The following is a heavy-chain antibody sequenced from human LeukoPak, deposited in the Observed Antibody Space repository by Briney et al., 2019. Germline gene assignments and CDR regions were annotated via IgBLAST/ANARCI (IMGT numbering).Heavy chain of an antibody. CDR3: VREATGYTFDY. J-gene: IGHJ4*02. V-gene: IGHV3-21*01. CDR1: GFTFSSYE. Sequence: GGSLRLSCAASGFTFSSYEMNWVRQAPGKGLEWVSSISYTSSYIFYADSVKGRFTISRDNAKNSLYLQMNSLRAEDTAVYYCVREATGYTFDYWGQGTLVTVSS. CDR2: ISYTSSYI. D-gene: IGHD1-14*01.